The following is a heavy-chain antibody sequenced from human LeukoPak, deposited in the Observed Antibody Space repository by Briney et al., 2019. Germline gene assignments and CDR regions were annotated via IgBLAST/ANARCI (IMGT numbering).Heavy chain of an antibody. J-gene: IGHJ4*02. Sequence: GGSLRLSCAASGFNFTNSSMNWVRQAPGKGLEWVSYISTSRSYINYADSVKGRFTISTDNAKKSLYLHMSSLRAEDTAIYYCARGDGFTSGSPKRSFYFDYWGQGTLVIVSS. CDR3: ARGDGFTSGSPKRSFYFDY. V-gene: IGHV3-21*01. CDR1: GFNFTNSS. D-gene: IGHD5-18*01. CDR2: ISTSRSYI.